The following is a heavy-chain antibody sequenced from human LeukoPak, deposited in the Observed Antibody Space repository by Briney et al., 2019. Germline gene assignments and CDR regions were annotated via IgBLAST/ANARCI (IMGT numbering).Heavy chain of an antibody. CDR3: ARGRYYFDY. J-gene: IGHJ4*02. Sequence: SETLSLTCTVSGDSISSYYWSWIRQPPGKGLEWIGYIYYSGSTNYNPSLTSRVTISLDTPKNQFSLKLSSVTAADTAVYYCARGRYYFDYWGQGTLVTVSS. CDR1: GDSISSYY. CDR2: IYYSGST. V-gene: IGHV4-59*01.